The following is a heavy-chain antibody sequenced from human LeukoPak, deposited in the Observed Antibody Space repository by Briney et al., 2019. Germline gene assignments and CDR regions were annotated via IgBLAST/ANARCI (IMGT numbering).Heavy chain of an antibody. CDR1: GYTFTSYG. J-gene: IGHJ4*02. CDR2: ISAYNGNT. CDR3: AREAGYYYDSSGYYTSFDY. Sequence: GASVKVSCKASGYTFTSYGISWVRQAPGQGLEWMGWISAYNGNTNYAQKLQGRVTMTTDTSTSTAYMELRSLRSDDTAVYYCAREAGYYYDSSGYYTSFDYWGQGTLVTVSS. D-gene: IGHD3-22*01. V-gene: IGHV1-18*01.